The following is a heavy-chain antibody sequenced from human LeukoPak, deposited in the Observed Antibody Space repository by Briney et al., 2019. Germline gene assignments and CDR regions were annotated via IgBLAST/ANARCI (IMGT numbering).Heavy chain of an antibody. CDR3: ARDRCSSTSCRPPDYYYYMDV. V-gene: IGHV1-2*02. D-gene: IGHD2-2*01. J-gene: IGHJ6*03. CDR1: GYTFTGYY. CDR2: INPNSGGT. Sequence: ASVKVSCKASGYTFTGYYMHWVRQAPGQGLEWMGWINPNSGGTNYAQKFQGRVTMTRDTSISTAYMELSRLRSDDTAVYYCARDRCSSTSCRPPDYYYYMDVWGKGTTVTVSS.